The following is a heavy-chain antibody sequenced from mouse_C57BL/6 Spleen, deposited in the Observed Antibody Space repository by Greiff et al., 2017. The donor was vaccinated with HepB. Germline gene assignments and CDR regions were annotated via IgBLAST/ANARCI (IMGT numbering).Heavy chain of an antibody. CDR2: INPNYGTT. V-gene: IGHV1-39*01. Sequence: EVKLMESGPELVKPGASVKISCKASGYSFTDYNMNWVKQSNGKSLEWIGVINPNYGTTSYNQKFKGKATLTVDQSSSTAYMQLISLTSEDSAVYYCAAYYDYDGWFAYWGQGTLVTVSA. J-gene: IGHJ3*01. D-gene: IGHD2-4*01. CDR1: GYSFTDYN. CDR3: AAYYDYDGWFAY.